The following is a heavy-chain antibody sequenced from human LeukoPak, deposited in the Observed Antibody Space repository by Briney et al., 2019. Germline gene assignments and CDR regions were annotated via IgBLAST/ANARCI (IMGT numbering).Heavy chain of an antibody. J-gene: IGHJ6*03. D-gene: IGHD3-10*01. V-gene: IGHV4-34*01. CDR1: GFTFNAYG. CDR2: INHSGST. Sequence: PGGSLRLSCAASGFTFNAYGVTWVRQPPGKGLEWIGEINHSGSTNYNPSLKSRVTISVDTSKNQFSLKLSSVTAADTAVYYCARRTITMVRGVIIGYYYYYYMDVWGKGTTVTISS. CDR3: ARRTITMVRGVIIGYYYYYYMDV.